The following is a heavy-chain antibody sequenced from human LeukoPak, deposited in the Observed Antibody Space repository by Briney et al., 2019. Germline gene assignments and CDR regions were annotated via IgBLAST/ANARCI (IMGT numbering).Heavy chain of an antibody. J-gene: IGHJ4*02. CDR2: ISHSGST. CDR1: GGSFSGYY. D-gene: IGHD6-13*01. Sequence: SETLPLTCAVYGGSFSGYYWSWIRQPPGKGLEWIGEISHSGSTNYNPSLKSRVTISVDTSKNQFSLKLSSVTAADTAVYYCARDIAAAGPYYFDYWGQGTLVTVSS. V-gene: IGHV4-34*01. CDR3: ARDIAAAGPYYFDY.